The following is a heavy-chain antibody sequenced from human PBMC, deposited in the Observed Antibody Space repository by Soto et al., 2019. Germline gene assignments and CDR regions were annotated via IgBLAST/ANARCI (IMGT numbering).Heavy chain of an antibody. J-gene: IGHJ6*02. CDR3: ARASTYYYDSSGYPNYYYYYVMDV. CDR1: GGTFSSYA. V-gene: IGHV1-69*06. D-gene: IGHD3-22*01. Sequence: QVQLVQSGAEVKKPGSSVKVSCKASGGTFSSYAISWVRQAPGQGLEWMGGIIPIFGTANYAQKFHGRVQISAKKSTSTAYMELRSLRAEDTAVYYCARASTYYYDSSGYPNYYYYYVMDVWGQGTTVTVSS. CDR2: IIPIFGTA.